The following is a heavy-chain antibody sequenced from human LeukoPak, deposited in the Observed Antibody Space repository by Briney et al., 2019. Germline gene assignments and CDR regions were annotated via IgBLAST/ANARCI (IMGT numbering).Heavy chain of an antibody. J-gene: IGHJ4*02. Sequence: PSETLSLTCTVSGGSISSSSYYWGWIRQPPGEGLEWIGSIYYSGSTYYNPSLKSRVTISVDTSKNQFSLKLSSVTAADTAVYYCARHKEESGAYRPNDYWGQGTLVTVSS. D-gene: IGHD1-1*01. CDR3: ARHKEESGAYRPNDY. V-gene: IGHV4-39*01. CDR1: GGSISSSSYY. CDR2: IYYSGST.